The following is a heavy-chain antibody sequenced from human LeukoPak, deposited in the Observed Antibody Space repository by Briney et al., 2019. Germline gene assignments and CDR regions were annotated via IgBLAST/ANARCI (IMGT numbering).Heavy chain of an antibody. Sequence: GGSLRLSCAASGFTLSSYWMSWVRQAPGKGLEWVANIKEDGSEKHYIDSVKGRFTISRDNAKNSLYLLMNSLRPEDTAVYYCARDRSRSGGDYELDYWGQGTLVTVSS. D-gene: IGHD5-12*01. CDR1: GFTLSSYW. J-gene: IGHJ4*02. V-gene: IGHV3-7*01. CDR2: IKEDGSEK. CDR3: ARDRSRSGGDYELDY.